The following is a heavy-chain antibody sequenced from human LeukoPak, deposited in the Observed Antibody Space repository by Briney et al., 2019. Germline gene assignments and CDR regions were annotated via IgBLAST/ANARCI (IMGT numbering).Heavy chain of an antibody. D-gene: IGHD6-13*01. CDR1: GYTFTSYG. Sequence: GASVKVSCKASGYTFTSYGISWVRQAPGQGLEWMGWISAYNGNTNYAQKLQGRVTMTTDTSTSTAYMELRSLRSDDTAVYYCARDMVTRRRIAAAAPPFGYWGQGTLVTVSS. J-gene: IGHJ4*02. CDR2: ISAYNGNT. V-gene: IGHV1-18*01. CDR3: ARDMVTRRRIAAAAPPFGY.